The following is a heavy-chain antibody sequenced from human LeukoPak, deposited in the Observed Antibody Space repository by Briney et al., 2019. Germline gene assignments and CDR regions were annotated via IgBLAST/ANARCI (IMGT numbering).Heavy chain of an antibody. CDR2: IYYSGST. CDR1: GGSISSGGYS. CDR3: ARRAGAYSHPYDY. J-gene: IGHJ4*02. Sequence: SETLSLTCAVSGGSISSGGYSWSWIRQPPGKGLEWIGYIYYSGSTYYNPSLKSRVTVSVDTSKNQFSLKLSSVTAEDTAVYYCARRAGAYSHPYDYWGQGTLVTVSS. D-gene: IGHD4/OR15-4a*01. V-gene: IGHV4-30-4*07.